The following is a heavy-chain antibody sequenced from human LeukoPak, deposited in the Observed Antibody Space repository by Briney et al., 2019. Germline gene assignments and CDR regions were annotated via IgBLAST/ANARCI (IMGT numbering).Heavy chain of an antibody. CDR2: IIPIFGTP. CDR3: ARVDRYHFYLDV. V-gene: IGHV1-69*05. Sequence: SVKVSRKASGGTFRTYSVTWVRQAPGQGLEWMGGIIPIFGTPNYAQKFQGRVKVTTDDATGTAYMELSSLMSEDTAIYYCARVDRYHFYLDVWGKGTPVTVSS. CDR1: GGTFRTYS. J-gene: IGHJ6*03.